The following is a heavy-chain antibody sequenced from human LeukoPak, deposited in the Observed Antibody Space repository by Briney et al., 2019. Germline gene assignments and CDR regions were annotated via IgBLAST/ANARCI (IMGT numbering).Heavy chain of an antibody. CDR1: GFTFSSYW. D-gene: IGHD3-3*01. V-gene: IGHV3-74*01. CDR3: ARDATYYDFWSGYYSGAFDI. Sequence: GGSLRLSCAASGFTFSSYWMHWFGQAPGKGWVWVSRINIDGSSTSYADSVRGGFTISRDNAKNTLYLQMNSLRAEDTAVYYCARDATYYDFWSGYYSGAFDIWGQGTMVTVSS. J-gene: IGHJ3*02. CDR2: INIDGSST.